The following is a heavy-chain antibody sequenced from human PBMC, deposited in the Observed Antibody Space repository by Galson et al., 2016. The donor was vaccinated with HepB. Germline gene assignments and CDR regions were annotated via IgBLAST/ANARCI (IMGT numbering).Heavy chain of an antibody. D-gene: IGHD3-3*01. J-gene: IGHJ4*02. CDR1: GFSFSDYY. CDR3: ATTVMRSLEWSLDY. Sequence: SLRLSCAASGFSFSDYYMSWIRQAPGKGLEWVSYISSSSHYTNYADSVKGRFTISRDNAKNSLYLQMNSLSAEDTAVYYCATTVMRSLEWSLDYWGQGTLVTVSS. V-gene: IGHV3-11*06. CDR2: ISSSSHYT.